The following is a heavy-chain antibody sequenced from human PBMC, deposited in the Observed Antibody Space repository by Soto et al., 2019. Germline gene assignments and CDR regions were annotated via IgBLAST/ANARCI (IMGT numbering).Heavy chain of an antibody. V-gene: IGHV5-10-1*01. Sequence: GESLKISCKGSGYSFTSYWISWVRQMPGKGLEWMGRIDPSDSYTNYSPSFQGHVTISADKSISTAYLQWSSLKASDTATYYCARLRYCSGGNCYGDYWGQGTLVTVSS. CDR3: ARLRYCSGGNCYGDY. CDR1: GYSFTSYW. CDR2: IDPSDSYT. D-gene: IGHD2-15*01. J-gene: IGHJ4*02.